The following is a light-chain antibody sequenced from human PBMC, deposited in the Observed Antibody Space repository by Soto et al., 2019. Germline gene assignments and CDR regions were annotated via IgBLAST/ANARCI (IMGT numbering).Light chain of an antibody. V-gene: IGKV3-20*01. CDR1: QSVSSNY. CDR3: QQYDSSLFT. Sequence: EIVLTQSPGTLSLSPGERATLSCRASQSVSSNYLAWYQQKPGQAPRLLLYGASSRATGIPDRFSGSGSGTDFSLTISRLEPEDVAVYSCQQYDSSLFTFGQGTRLEIK. J-gene: IGKJ5*01. CDR2: GAS.